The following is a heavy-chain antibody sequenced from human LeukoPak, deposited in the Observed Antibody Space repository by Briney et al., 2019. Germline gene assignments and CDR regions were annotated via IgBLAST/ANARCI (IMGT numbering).Heavy chain of an antibody. V-gene: IGHV3-15*07. CDR1: GFIFSSAW. CDR3: TTVYLTGEGNDY. J-gene: IGHJ4*02. CDR2: VKSKTDGGTT. D-gene: IGHD3-9*01. Sequence: PGGSLRLSCAAAGFIFSSAWMNWVRHAPGKGLEWVGRVKSKTDGGTTDYAAPVKGRFIISRDDSKNTLYLQMNSLKTEDTALYYCTTVYLTGEGNDYWGQGTLVTVSS.